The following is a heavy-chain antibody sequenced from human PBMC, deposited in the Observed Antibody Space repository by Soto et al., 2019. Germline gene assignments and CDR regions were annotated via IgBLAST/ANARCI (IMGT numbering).Heavy chain of an antibody. V-gene: IGHV3-23*01. CDR1: GFTFSNYA. CDR2: TSGSGGSI. Sequence: EVQLLESGGILVHPGGSLRLSCAASGFTFSNYAMTWVRQAPGKGLEWVAATSGSGGSIYYEDSVKGRFTISRDQSKNTQYLQMHSLRAEDTAVDFCAKERDNCADRYSFDYWGQGTLVTVSS. J-gene: IGHJ4*02. CDR3: AKERDNCADRYSFDY. D-gene: IGHD2-21*01.